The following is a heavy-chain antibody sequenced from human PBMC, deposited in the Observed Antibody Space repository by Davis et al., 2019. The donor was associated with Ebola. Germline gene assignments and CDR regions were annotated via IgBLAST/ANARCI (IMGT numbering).Heavy chain of an antibody. J-gene: IGHJ4*02. CDR3: ARSTSCSN. D-gene: IGHD2-2*01. CDR1: GFTFSSYA. Sequence: PGGSLRLSCAASGFTFSSYAMHWVRQAPGKGLEWVAVISYDGSNKYYADSVKGRFTISRDNSKNTLYLQMSSLRAEDTAVYYCARSTSCSNWGQGTLVTVSS. CDR2: ISYDGSNK. V-gene: IGHV3-30*04.